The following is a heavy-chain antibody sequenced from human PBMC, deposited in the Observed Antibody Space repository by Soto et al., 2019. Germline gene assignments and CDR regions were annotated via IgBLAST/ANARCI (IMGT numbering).Heavy chain of an antibody. D-gene: IGHD3-9*01. Sequence: SETLSLTCTVSGGSISSGGYYWSWIRQHPGKGLEWIGYIYYSGSTYYNPSLKSRVTISVDTSKNQFSLKLSSVTAADTAVYYCARGERFYDILTGDYYYYGMDVWGQGTTVTVSS. V-gene: IGHV4-31*03. CDR3: ARGERFYDILTGDYYYYGMDV. J-gene: IGHJ6*02. CDR2: IYYSGST. CDR1: GGSISSGGYY.